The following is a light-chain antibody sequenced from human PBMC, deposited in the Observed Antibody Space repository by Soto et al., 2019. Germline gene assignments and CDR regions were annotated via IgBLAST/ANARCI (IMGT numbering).Light chain of an antibody. CDR2: AAS. CDR3: QQYESQPFT. J-gene: IGKJ4*01. CDR1: QGIRHD. V-gene: IGKV1-6*01. Sequence: AIEMTQSPSSLSVSVGDRVTITCRASQGIRHDLGWYQQKPGKAPELLIYAASILQSGVPSRFSGSGSGTDFVLAISSLQAEDVATYYCQQYESQPFTFGGGTKVDI.